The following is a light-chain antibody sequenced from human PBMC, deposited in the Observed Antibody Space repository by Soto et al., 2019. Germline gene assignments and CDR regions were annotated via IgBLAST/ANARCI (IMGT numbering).Light chain of an antibody. CDR2: EVY. V-gene: IGLV2-23*02. Sequence: QSVLTQPASVSGSPGQSITISCTGTSSNVGGYSFVSWYQQHPGKAPKVIIYEVYERPSGVSNRFSGSKSGSTASLTISGRQLEDEADYYCCSYAGSSTYVFGTGTKVTVL. CDR3: CSYAGSSTYV. J-gene: IGLJ1*01. CDR1: SSNVGGYSF.